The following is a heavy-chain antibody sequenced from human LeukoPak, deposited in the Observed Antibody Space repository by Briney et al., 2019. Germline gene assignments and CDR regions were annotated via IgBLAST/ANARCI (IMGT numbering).Heavy chain of an antibody. V-gene: IGHV4-34*01. Sequence: SETLSLTCAVYGGSFSGYYWSWIRQPPGKGLEWIGEINHSGSTNYNPSLKSRVTISVDTSKNQFSLKLSSVTAADTAVYYCARRGTLYYYGSGSSRTPYFDYWGQGTLVTVSS. J-gene: IGHJ4*02. CDR2: INHSGST. D-gene: IGHD3-10*01. CDR1: GGSFSGYY. CDR3: ARRGTLYYYGSGSSRTPYFDY.